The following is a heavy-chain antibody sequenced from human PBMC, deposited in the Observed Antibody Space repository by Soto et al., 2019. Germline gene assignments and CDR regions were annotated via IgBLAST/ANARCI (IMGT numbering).Heavy chain of an antibody. D-gene: IGHD4-4*01. CDR2: IYYSGST. V-gene: IGHV4-59*08. Sequence: NPSETLSLTCTVSGGSTSSYYWSWIRQPPGKGLEWIGYIYYSGSTNYNPSLKSRVTISVDTSKNQFSLKLSSVTAADTAVYYCARGSDDYCNNYYYYYVDVWCKGTTVTVPS. J-gene: IGHJ6*03. CDR3: ARGSDDYCNNYYYYYVDV. CDR1: GGSTSSYY.